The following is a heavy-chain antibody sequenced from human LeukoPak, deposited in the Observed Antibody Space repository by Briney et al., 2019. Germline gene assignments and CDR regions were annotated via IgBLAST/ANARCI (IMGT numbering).Heavy chain of an antibody. Sequence: GASVKVSCKASGYTFTSYIISWVRQAPGQGLEWMGWINAYNGNTDYAQRVQGRVTMTTDTSTSTAYMELRSLRSDDTAVYYCASPYCSGGTCYAHDAFDIWGQGTMVTVSS. V-gene: IGHV1-18*01. D-gene: IGHD2-15*01. CDR2: INAYNGNT. CDR3: ASPYCSGGTCYAHDAFDI. CDR1: GYTFTSYI. J-gene: IGHJ3*02.